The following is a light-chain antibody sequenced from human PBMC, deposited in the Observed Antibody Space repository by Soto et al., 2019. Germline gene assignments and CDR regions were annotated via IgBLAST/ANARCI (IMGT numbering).Light chain of an antibody. Sequence: QLVLTQSPSASASLGASVKLTCTLSSGHSSYAIAWHQQQPEKGPRYLMKLNSDGSHSKGDGIPDRFSGSSSGAERYLTISSLQCEDEADYYCQTWGSGTVVFGGGTKVTVL. V-gene: IGLV4-69*01. CDR1: SGHSSYA. CDR3: QTWGSGTVV. J-gene: IGLJ2*01. CDR2: LNSDGSH.